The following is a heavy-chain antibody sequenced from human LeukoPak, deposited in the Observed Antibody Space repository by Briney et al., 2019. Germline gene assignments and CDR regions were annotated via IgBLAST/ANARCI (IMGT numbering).Heavy chain of an antibody. CDR3: ARKGDWDYGDHVNDY. V-gene: IGHV3-9*01. D-gene: IGHD4-17*01. Sequence: GGSLRLSCAASGFTFDDYAMHWVRQAPGKGLEWVSGISWNSGSIGYADSVKGRFTISRDNAKNSLYLQMNSLRAEDTAVYYCARKGDWDYGDHVNDYWGQGTLVTVSS. CDR1: GFTFDDYA. CDR2: ISWNSGSI. J-gene: IGHJ4*02.